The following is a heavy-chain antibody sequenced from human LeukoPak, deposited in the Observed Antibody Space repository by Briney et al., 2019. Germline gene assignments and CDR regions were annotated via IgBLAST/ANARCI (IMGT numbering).Heavy chain of an antibody. CDR3: AGSIAARPLGY. CDR1: GFTFSSYA. V-gene: IGHV3-23*01. D-gene: IGHD6-6*01. Sequence: GGSLTLSCAASGFTFSSYAMSWVRQAPGKGLEWVSAISGSGGSTYYADSVKGRFTISRDNSKNTLYLQMNSLRAEDTAVYYCAGSIAARPLGYWGQGTLVTVSS. J-gene: IGHJ4*02. CDR2: ISGSGGST.